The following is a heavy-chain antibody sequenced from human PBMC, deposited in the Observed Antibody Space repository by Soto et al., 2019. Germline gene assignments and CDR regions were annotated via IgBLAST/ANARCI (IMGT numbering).Heavy chain of an antibody. Sequence: GGSLRLSCAASGFTFSGSSVHWVRQASGKGLEWVGRIRNKANSYATAYAASVRGRFTISRDDSKNTAFLQMNSLNTEDTAVYYCISHSPEDMIRSWGQGTLVTVSS. CDR3: ISHSPEDMIRS. D-gene: IGHD2-15*01. V-gene: IGHV3-73*01. CDR1: GFTFSGSS. J-gene: IGHJ4*02. CDR2: IRNKANSYAT.